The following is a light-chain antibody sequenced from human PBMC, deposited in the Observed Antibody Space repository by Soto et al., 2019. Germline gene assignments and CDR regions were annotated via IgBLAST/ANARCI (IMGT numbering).Light chain of an antibody. V-gene: IGLV1-51*01. CDR3: ETWDNSLSAVV. Sequence: QSVLTQPPSVSAAPGQSVTVSCSGGTSNIGGNYVAWYRQFPGTAPQLIIYDNDKRPSGIPDRLSGSKSGTSATLLITGLQSGDEDDYYCETWDNSLSAVVFGGGTKLTVL. CDR2: DND. J-gene: IGLJ2*01. CDR1: TSNIGGNY.